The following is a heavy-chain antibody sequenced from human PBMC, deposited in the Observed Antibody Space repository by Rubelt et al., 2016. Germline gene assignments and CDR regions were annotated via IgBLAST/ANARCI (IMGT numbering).Heavy chain of an antibody. J-gene: IGHJ4*02. V-gene: IGHV4-34*02. CDR3: ARLADYSTSSPYSLY. CDR1: GGSFSGYY. CDR2: INQSGDT. D-gene: IGHD6-6*01. Sequence: QVQLQQWGAGLLKPSETLSLTCVVYGGSFSGYYWNWIRQPPGKGLEWIGEINQSGDTNYNPSLKSRVIISVDTSKNQFSLKGRSGPAADTAVYYCARLADYSTSSPYSLYWGQGTLVTVSS.